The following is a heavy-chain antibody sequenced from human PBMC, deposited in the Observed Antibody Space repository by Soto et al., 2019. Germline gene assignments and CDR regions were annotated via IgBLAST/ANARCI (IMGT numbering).Heavy chain of an antibody. J-gene: IGHJ6*03. D-gene: IGHD3-3*01. V-gene: IGHV4-59*01. CDR3: ARVGYYDFWSGYRRPSYYYYYMDG. CDR2: IYYSGST. Sequence: SETLSLTCTVSGGSISSYYWSWIRQPPGKGLEWIGYIYYSGSTDYNPSLKSRVTISVDTSKNQFSLKLSSVTAADTAVYYCARVGYYDFWSGYRRPSYYYYYMDGWGKGTTVTVSS. CDR1: GGSISSYY.